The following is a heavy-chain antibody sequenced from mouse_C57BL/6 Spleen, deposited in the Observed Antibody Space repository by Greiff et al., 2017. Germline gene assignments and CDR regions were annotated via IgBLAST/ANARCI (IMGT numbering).Heavy chain of an antibody. Sequence: VQLQQSGAELVKPGASVKISCKASGYAFSSYWMNWVKQRPGKGLEWIGQIYPGDGDTNYNGKFKGKATLTADKSSSTAYMQLSSLTSGDSAVYFCARDYDGSYQYFDVWGTGTTVTVSS. CDR3: ARDYDGSYQYFDV. D-gene: IGHD1-1*01. J-gene: IGHJ1*03. CDR2: IYPGDGDT. V-gene: IGHV1-80*01. CDR1: GYAFSSYW.